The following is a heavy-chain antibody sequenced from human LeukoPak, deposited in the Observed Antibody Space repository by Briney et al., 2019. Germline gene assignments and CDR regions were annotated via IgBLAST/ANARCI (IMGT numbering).Heavy chain of an antibody. Sequence: GGSLRLSCAASGFTFSSYSMNWVRQAPGKGLEWVSSISSSSSYIYYADSVKGRFTISRDNAKNSLYLQMNSLRAEDTAVYYCARHWGKDYYGSGSYYTDAFDIWGQGTMVTVSS. V-gene: IGHV3-21*01. CDR2: ISSSSSYI. CDR1: GFTFSSYS. D-gene: IGHD3-10*01. CDR3: ARHWGKDYYGSGSYYTDAFDI. J-gene: IGHJ3*02.